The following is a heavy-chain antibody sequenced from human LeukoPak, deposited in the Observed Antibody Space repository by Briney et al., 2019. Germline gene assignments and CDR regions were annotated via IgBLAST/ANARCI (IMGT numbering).Heavy chain of an antibody. Sequence: PGGSLRLSCAASGFTFSSYGMHWVRQAPGEGLERVAVIWYDGSNKYYADPVKGRFTISRDNSKHTLYLQMNSLRAEDTAVYYCARDLVRGTLVTERYYYYGMDVWGQGTTVSVSS. CDR2: IWYDGSNK. J-gene: IGHJ6*02. D-gene: IGHD3-9*01. V-gene: IGHV3-33*01. CDR3: ARDLVRGTLVTERYYYYGMDV. CDR1: GFTFSSYG.